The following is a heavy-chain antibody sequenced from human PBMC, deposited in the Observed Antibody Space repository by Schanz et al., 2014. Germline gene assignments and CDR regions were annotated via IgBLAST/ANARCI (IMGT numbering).Heavy chain of an antibody. Sequence: QVQLVQSGAEVKKPGASVKVSCKVSGSIFSKLLMHWVRQGPAKGLEWIGGFDPKKGEAIYAQKFQGRVTMTEDTSTGTAYMELRSLTSEDTAVYYCATGPHIVVAFDYWGQGTLVTVSS. CDR3: ATGPHIVVAFDY. J-gene: IGHJ4*02. CDR2: FDPKKGEA. V-gene: IGHV1-24*01. D-gene: IGHD2-21*01. CDR1: GSIFSKLL.